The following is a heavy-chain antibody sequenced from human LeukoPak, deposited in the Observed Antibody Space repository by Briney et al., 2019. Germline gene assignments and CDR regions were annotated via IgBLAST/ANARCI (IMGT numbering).Heavy chain of an antibody. CDR2: ISAKNGRT. D-gene: IGHD3-10*01. CDR3: ARGYGSGNNWFDP. V-gene: IGHV1-18*01. J-gene: IGHJ5*02. CDR1: GYTFTSHG. Sequence: ASVKVSCKASGYTFTSHGITWVRQAPGQGLEWMGWISAKNGRTNYAQKVQGRVTMTTDTSTNTAYMELRSLRSDDTAVYYCARGYGSGNNWFDPWGQGTLVTVSS.